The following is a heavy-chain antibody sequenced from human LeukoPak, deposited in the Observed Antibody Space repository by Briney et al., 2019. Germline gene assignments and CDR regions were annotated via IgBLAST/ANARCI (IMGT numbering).Heavy chain of an antibody. Sequence: ASGKVPCKSYGYTFTGYYMHWVRHAPGQGLGLMGCINPNSGGTNYAQKVQGRVTMTRDTSISTAYMELSRLSPEDKAVYYCSRATYRSSYPSYYYYYYIDVWGKGTTVTVSS. J-gene: IGHJ6*03. CDR2: INPNSGGT. CDR1: GYTFTGYY. V-gene: IGHV1-2*02. CDR3: SRATYRSSYPSYYYYYYIDV. D-gene: IGHD6-6*01.